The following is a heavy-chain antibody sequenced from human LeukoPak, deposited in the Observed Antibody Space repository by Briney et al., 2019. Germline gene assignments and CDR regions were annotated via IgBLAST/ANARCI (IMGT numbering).Heavy chain of an antibody. Sequence: ASVKVSCKASGYTFTSYDINWVRQATGQGLEWMGWMNPNSGNTGYAQKFQGRVTMTRNTSISTAYMELSSLRSEDTAVYYCARFGGSDTPLLYYYYYYYVDVWGKGTTVTVSS. CDR3: ARFGGSDTPLLYYYYYYYVDV. J-gene: IGHJ6*03. CDR1: GYTFTSYD. V-gene: IGHV1-8*01. CDR2: MNPNSGNT. D-gene: IGHD3-16*01.